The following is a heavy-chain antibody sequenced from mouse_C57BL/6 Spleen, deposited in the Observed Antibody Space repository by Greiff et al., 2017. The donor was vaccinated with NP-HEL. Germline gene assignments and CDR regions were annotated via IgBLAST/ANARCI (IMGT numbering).Heavy chain of an antibody. Sequence: EVQLQQSGPELVKPGDSVKISCKASGYSFTGYFMNWVMQSHGKSLEWIGRINPYNGDTFYNQKFKGKATLTVDKSSSTAHMELRSLTSEDSAVYYCARCDYGRSWFAYWGQGTLVTVSA. J-gene: IGHJ3*01. V-gene: IGHV1-20*01. CDR3: ARCDYGRSWFAY. CDR2: INPYNGDT. CDR1: GYSFTGYF. D-gene: IGHD1-1*01.